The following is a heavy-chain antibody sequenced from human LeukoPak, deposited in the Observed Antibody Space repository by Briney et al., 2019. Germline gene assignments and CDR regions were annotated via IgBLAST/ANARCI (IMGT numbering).Heavy chain of an antibody. CDR3: ARGGFSGYHLDY. CDR2: INGDNGNT. J-gene: IGHJ4*02. V-gene: IGHV1-3*01. D-gene: IGHD3-22*01. Sequence: GASVKVSCKASGYTFTSYAIHWVRQAPGQRLEWMGWINGDNGNTKYSQKFQGRVTITRDTSASTAYMELSSLRSEDTAVYYCARGGFSGYHLDYWGQGTLVTVSS. CDR1: GYTFTSYA.